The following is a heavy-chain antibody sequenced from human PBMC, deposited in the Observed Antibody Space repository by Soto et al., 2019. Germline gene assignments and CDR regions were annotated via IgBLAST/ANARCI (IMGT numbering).Heavy chain of an antibody. D-gene: IGHD1-1*01. CDR2: IYYSGST. J-gene: IGHJ4*02. V-gene: IGHV4-59*01. CDR3: ARDAGTGEFDY. Sequence: PSETLSLTCTVSGGSISSYYWSWIRQPPGKGLEWVGYIYYSGSTNYNPSRKSRVTISVDTSKNQISLKLISVTAADTAVYYCARDAGTGEFDYWGQGTLVTVSS. CDR1: GGSISSYY.